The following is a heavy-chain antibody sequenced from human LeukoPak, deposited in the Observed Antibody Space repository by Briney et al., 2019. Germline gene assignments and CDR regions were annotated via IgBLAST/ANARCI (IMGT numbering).Heavy chain of an antibody. Sequence: GGSLRLSCVASGFPFSSYWMTWVRQAPGKGLEWVANIKQDGSEKYYVGSVKGRFSISRDNARNSVYLQMNSLRAEDTAVYYCARALSAWGQGTLVTVSS. D-gene: IGHD3-3*01. V-gene: IGHV3-7*03. CDR1: GFPFSSYW. J-gene: IGHJ4*02. CDR2: IKQDGSEK. CDR3: ARALSA.